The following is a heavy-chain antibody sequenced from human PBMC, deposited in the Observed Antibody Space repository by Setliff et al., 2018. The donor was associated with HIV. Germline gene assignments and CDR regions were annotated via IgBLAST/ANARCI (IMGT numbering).Heavy chain of an antibody. J-gene: IGHJ4*02. CDR2: IYNDGVNR. CDR1: GFIFSDYG. Sequence: GESLKISCAAAGFIFSDYGIHWVRQAPGKGLEWVAVIYNDGVNRYFGDFVEGRFTISRDNSRNTVNLQMNSLRGDDAAVYYCAGDFKSGYVDYLGQGIPVTVSS. CDR3: AGDFKSGYVDY. V-gene: IGHV3-33*01. D-gene: IGHD2-15*01.